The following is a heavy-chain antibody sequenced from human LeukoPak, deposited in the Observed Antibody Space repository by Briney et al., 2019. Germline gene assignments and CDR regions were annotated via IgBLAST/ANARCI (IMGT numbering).Heavy chain of an antibody. J-gene: IGHJ6*02. CDR3: AKEYYDFWSGPVPPFMDV. Sequence: PGGSLRLSCAASGFTFSSYAMSWVRQAPGKGLEWVSAISGSGGSTYYADSVKGRFTISRDNSKNTLYLQMNSLRAEDTAVYYCAKEYYDFWSGPVPPFMDVWGQGTTVTVSS. D-gene: IGHD3-3*01. CDR2: ISGSGGST. V-gene: IGHV3-23*01. CDR1: GFTFSSYA.